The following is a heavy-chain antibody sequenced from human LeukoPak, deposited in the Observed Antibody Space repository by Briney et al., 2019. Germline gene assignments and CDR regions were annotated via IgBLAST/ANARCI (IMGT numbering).Heavy chain of an antibody. D-gene: IGHD5/OR15-5a*01. CDR2: ISGSGGST. CDR1: GFTFSTYA. J-gene: IGHJ4*02. V-gene: IGHV3-23*01. Sequence: GGSLRLSCAASGFTFSTYAMSWVRQAPGKGLEWVSGISGSGGSTYYADSVKGRFTISGDNSKNTLFLQMNSLSAEDTAVYYCAKGFSTHYEYWGQGTLVTVSS. CDR3: AKGFSTHYEY.